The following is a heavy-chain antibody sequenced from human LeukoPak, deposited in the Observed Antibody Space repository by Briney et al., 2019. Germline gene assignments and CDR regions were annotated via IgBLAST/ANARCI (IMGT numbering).Heavy chain of an antibody. V-gene: IGHV3-21*01. CDR2: ISSSSSYI. Sequence: PGGSLRLSCAASGFTFSSYAMSWVRQAPGKGLEWVSSISSSSSYIYYADSVKGRFTISRDNAKNSLYLQMNSLRAEDTAVYYCARDYCSSTSCYPYSDYWGQGTLVTVSS. D-gene: IGHD2-2*01. CDR3: ARDYCSSTSCYPYSDY. J-gene: IGHJ4*02. CDR1: GFTFSSYA.